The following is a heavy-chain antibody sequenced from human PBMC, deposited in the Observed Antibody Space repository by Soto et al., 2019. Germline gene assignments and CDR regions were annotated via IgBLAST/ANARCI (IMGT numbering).Heavy chain of an antibody. CDR2: IYYSGST. Sequence: QVQLQESGPGLVKPSQTLSLTCTVSGGSISSGGYYWSWIRQHPGKGLEWIGYIYYSGSTYYNPSLKRRVTISVDTSKNQFSLKLSSVTAADTAVYYCARDNSYSAGGTMGYYYGMDVWGQGTTVTVSS. J-gene: IGHJ6*02. V-gene: IGHV4-31*03. CDR3: ARDNSYSAGGTMGYYYGMDV. D-gene: IGHD1-1*01. CDR1: GGSISSGGYY.